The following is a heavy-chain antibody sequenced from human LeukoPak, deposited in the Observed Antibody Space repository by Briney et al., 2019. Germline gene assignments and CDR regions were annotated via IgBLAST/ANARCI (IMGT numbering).Heavy chain of an antibody. Sequence: GGSLRLSCAASGFTFSSYGMHWVRQAPGKGLEWVSSISSSSSYIYYADSVKGRFTISRDNAKNSLYLQMTSLRAEDTAVYYCARTGITVAPPFDYWGQGTLVTVSS. CDR2: ISSSSSYI. D-gene: IGHD4-23*01. CDR3: ARTGITVAPPFDY. CDR1: GFTFSSYG. V-gene: IGHV3-21*01. J-gene: IGHJ4*02.